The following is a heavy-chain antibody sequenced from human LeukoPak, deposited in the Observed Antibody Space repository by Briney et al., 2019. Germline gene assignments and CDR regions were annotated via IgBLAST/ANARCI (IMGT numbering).Heavy chain of an antibody. Sequence: ASVKVSCKASGYTFTSYGISWVRQAPGQGLEWMGWISAYNGNTNYAQKLQGRVTMTTDTSTSTAYMELRSLRSDDTAVYYCARDGARSSGWYSGAFDSWGQGTMVTVSS. D-gene: IGHD6-19*01. CDR3: ARDGARSSGWYSGAFDS. CDR1: GYTFTSYG. J-gene: IGHJ3*02. V-gene: IGHV1-18*01. CDR2: ISAYNGNT.